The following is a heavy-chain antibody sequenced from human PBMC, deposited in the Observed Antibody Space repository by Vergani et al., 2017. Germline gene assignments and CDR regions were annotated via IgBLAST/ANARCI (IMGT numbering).Heavy chain of an antibody. D-gene: IGHD2-2*01. CDR3: ARDGGIVVVPARVDP. J-gene: IGHJ5*02. V-gene: IGHV1-69*13. CDR2: IIPIFGTA. CDR1: GGTFSSYA. Sequence: QVQLVQSGAAVKKPGSSVKVSCKASGGTFSSYAISWVRQAPGQGLEWMGRIIPIFGTANYAQKFQGRVTIAADESTSTAYMGLSSRRSEETAVYYCARDGGIVVVPARVDPWGQGTLVTVSS.